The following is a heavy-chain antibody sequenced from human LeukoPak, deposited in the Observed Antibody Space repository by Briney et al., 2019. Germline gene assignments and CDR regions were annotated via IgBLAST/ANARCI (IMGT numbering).Heavy chain of an antibody. CDR1: GFTFSSYA. CDR3: AKDLYYDSNPGAFDI. Sequence: GGSLRLSCAASGFTFSSYAMSWVRQAPGKGLEWVSAISGSGGSTYYADSMKGRFTISRDNSKNTLYLQMNSLRAEDTAVYYCAKDLYYDSNPGAFDIWGQGTMVTVSS. J-gene: IGHJ3*02. V-gene: IGHV3-23*01. D-gene: IGHD3-22*01. CDR2: ISGSGGST.